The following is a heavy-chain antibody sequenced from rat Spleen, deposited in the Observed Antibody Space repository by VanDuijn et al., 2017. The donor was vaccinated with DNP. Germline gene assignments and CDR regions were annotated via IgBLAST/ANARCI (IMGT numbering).Heavy chain of an antibody. Sequence: EVQLVESGGGLVQPGRSLKLSCAASGFTFSNYYMAWVRQAPKKGLEWVATIRTSGSRTYYPDSVKGRFTISRDNAKSSLYLQMNSLKSEDTATYYCARPRDSVYWYFDFWGPGTMVTVSS. V-gene: IGHV5-25*01. J-gene: IGHJ1*01. CDR3: ARPRDSVYWYFDF. D-gene: IGHD4-3*01. CDR2: IRTSGSRT. CDR1: GFTFSNYY.